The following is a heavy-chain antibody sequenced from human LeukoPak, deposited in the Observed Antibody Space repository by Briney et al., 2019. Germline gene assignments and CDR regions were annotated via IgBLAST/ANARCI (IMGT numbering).Heavy chain of an antibody. V-gene: IGHV4-4*07. CDR1: GGSISSYY. J-gene: IGHJ5*02. Sequence: SETLSLTCTVSGGSISSYYWSWIRQPAGKGLEWIGRIHISGSTNYNPSLKSRVTMSVDMSKNQFSLKLSSVTAADTAMYYCARDSIPSLMAWFDPWGQGTLVTVSS. CDR3: ARDSIPSLMAWFDP. CDR2: IHISGST. D-gene: IGHD5-24*01.